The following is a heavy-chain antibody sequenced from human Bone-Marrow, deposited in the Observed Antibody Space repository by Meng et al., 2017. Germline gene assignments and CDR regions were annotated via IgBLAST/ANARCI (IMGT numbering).Heavy chain of an antibody. CDR2: IYYSGST. CDR1: GGSISSGNHY. Sequence: QVQLQESGPGPVKPSQTLSLTFTVSGGSISSGNHYWSWIRQHPGKGLEYIGYIYYSGSTYYNPSLKSRVIISVDTSKNQFSLRLNSVTAADTAVYYCASLYGDSSVWYLDLWGRGTLVTVSS. J-gene: IGHJ2*01. D-gene: IGHD4-17*01. V-gene: IGHV4-31*03. CDR3: ASLYGDSSVWYLDL.